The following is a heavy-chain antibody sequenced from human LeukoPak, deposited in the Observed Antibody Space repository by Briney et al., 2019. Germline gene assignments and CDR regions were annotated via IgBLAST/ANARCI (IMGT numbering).Heavy chain of an antibody. CDR1: GYTFTVYY. J-gene: IGHJ4*02. D-gene: IGHD4-17*01. CDR3: ARGSTTVTRLTT. V-gene: IGHV1-2*06. CDR2: INPNSGGT. Sequence: ASVNVSCKASGYTFTVYYMHWVRQAPGQGLEWMGRINPNSGGTNYAQKFQGRVTMTRDTSISTAYMELSRLRSDDTAVYYCARGSTTVTRLTTWGQGTLVTVSS.